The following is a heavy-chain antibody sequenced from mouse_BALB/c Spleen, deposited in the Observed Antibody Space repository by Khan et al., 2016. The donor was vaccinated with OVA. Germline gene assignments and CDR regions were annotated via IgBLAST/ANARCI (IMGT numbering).Heavy chain of an antibody. Sequence: QVRLQQSGAELARPGASVKMSCKASGYTFTTYTIHWVKQRPGQGLEWIGYIIPSNDYTNYNQKFKDRATLTEDKSSSTAYMQLSSRTSEDSAVYYCVREGAYYRSDGWFAYWGQGTLVTVSA. CDR3: VREGAYYRSDGWFAY. J-gene: IGHJ3*01. V-gene: IGHV1-4*01. D-gene: IGHD2-14*01. CDR1: GYTFTTYT. CDR2: IIPSNDYT.